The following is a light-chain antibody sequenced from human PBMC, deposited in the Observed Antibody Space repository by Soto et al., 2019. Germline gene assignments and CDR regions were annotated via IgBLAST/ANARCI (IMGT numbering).Light chain of an antibody. V-gene: IGLV2-14*03. CDR3: SSYSTISNLV. Sequence: QSALTQPASVSGSPGQSITISCSGTSIDVGGTNHVSWYLQHPGEAPKLIMYDVSNRPSGVSDRFSGSKSGNTASLTISGLQAEDEAEYFCSSYSTISNLVFGTGTKLTVL. CDR1: SIDVGGTNH. CDR2: DVS. J-gene: IGLJ1*01.